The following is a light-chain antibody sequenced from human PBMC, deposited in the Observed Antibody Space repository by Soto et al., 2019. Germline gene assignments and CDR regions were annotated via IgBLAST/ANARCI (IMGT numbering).Light chain of an antibody. CDR2: DVS. J-gene: IGLJ2*01. Sequence: QSALTQPASVSGSPGQSITISCTGTSSDVGGYNYVCWYQHHPGKAPKLMIYDVSNRPSGVSNRFSGSKSGNTASLTISGLQAEDEADYYCSSYTSSSTVVFGGGTKLTVL. CDR1: SSDVGGYNY. CDR3: SSYTSSSTVV. V-gene: IGLV2-14*03.